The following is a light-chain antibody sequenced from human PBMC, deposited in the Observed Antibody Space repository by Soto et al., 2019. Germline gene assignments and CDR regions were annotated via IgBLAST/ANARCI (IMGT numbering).Light chain of an antibody. CDR3: AAWDDSLNGVV. Sequence: QLVLTQPPSASTTPGQRVTISCSGSTSNIGINSVNWYQQLPGTAPKLLIYGNDQRPSGVPERFSGSKSGTSASLAISGLQSEDEADYYCAAWDDSLNGVVFGGGTKLTVL. J-gene: IGLJ3*02. V-gene: IGLV1-44*01. CDR2: GND. CDR1: TSNIGINS.